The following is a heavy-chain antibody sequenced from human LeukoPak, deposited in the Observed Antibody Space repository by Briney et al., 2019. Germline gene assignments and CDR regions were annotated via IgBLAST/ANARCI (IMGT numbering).Heavy chain of an antibody. CDR3: ASPYCGGDCYLFRFDY. J-gene: IGHJ4*02. Sequence: SQTLSLTCAVSGGSISSGGYSWSWIRQPPGKGLEWIGYIYHSGSTYYNPSLKSRVTISVDRSKNQFSLKLSSVTAADTAVYYCASPYCGGDCYLFRFDYWGQGTLVTVSS. D-gene: IGHD2-21*02. CDR1: GGSISSGGYS. V-gene: IGHV4-30-2*01. CDR2: IYHSGST.